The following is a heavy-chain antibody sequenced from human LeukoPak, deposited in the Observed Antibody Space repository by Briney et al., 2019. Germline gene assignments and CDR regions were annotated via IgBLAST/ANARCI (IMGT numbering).Heavy chain of an antibody. V-gene: IGHV1-46*01. Sequence: ASVKVSCKASGYTFTSHYMDWVRQAPGQGLEWMGIINPSGGSTGYAQKFQGRVTMTRDTSTSTVYMELSSLRSEDTAVYYCARGSAGGYYDFWSGYPTDYWGQGTLVTVSS. CDR2: INPSGGST. CDR3: ARGSAGGYYDFWSGYPTDY. J-gene: IGHJ4*02. CDR1: GYTFTSHY. D-gene: IGHD3-3*01.